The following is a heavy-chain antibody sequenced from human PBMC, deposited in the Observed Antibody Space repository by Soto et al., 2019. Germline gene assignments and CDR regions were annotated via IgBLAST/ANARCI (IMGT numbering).Heavy chain of an antibody. V-gene: IGHV4-61*08. CDR3: ARYISCYPYTFDM. CDR1: GDTVGSDDHF. CDR2: IDNSGST. D-gene: IGHD5-18*01. J-gene: IGHJ3*02. Sequence: QVQLQESGPGLMKPSETLSLTCTVSGDTVGSDDHFWSWIRQSPGKGLEWIGYIDNSGSTNYNPSLKSRVTASVDTSKNQFSLKLSSVTAADTAVYYCARYISCYPYTFDMWGQGTMVTVSS.